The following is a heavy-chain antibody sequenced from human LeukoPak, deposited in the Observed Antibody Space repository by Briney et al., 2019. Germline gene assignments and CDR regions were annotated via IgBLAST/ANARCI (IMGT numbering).Heavy chain of an antibody. CDR1: GGTFISYA. J-gene: IGHJ4*02. V-gene: IGHV1-69*01. CDR3: ASSYSSSWYFDY. CDR2: IIPIFGTA. D-gene: IGHD6-13*01. Sequence: SVKVSCKASGGTFISYAISWVRQAPGQGLEWMGGIIPIFGTANYAQKFQGRVTITADESTSTAYMGLSSLRSEDTAVYYCASSYSSSWYFDYWGQGTLVTVSS.